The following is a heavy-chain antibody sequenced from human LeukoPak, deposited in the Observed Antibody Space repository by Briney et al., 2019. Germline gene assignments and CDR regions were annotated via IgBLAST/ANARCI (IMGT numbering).Heavy chain of an antibody. CDR2: ISHDGNTI. Sequence: GRSLRLSCAASEFTFSNYALHWVRQAPGKGLQWVAVISHDGNTIHYADSVKGRFIISRDTSKNTLYLQMNSLRAEDTALYYCATLRYSSSWEYFDYWGQGTLVTVSS. D-gene: IGHD6-13*01. V-gene: IGHV3-30-3*01. J-gene: IGHJ4*02. CDR1: EFTFSNYA. CDR3: ATLRYSSSWEYFDY.